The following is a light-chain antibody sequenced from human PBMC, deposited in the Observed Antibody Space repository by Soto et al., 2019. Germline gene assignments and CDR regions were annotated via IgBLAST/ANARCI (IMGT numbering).Light chain of an antibody. CDR1: QSISSH. J-gene: IGKJ1*01. V-gene: IGKV1-39*01. CDR3: QQSYSSLRT. CDR2: AAS. Sequence: DIQMTQSPSSLSASVGDRVTITCRASQSISSHLNWYQHKPGKAPKLLIYAASILQSGVPSRFSGSGSGTDFTLTISSLQPEDFATYYCQQSYSSLRTFGQGTKVDIK.